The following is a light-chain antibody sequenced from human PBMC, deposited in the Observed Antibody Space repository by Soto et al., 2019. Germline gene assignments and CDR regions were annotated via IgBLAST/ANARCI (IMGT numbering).Light chain of an antibody. CDR2: EVV. CDR1: KSDIGVYDF. V-gene: IGLV2-8*01. CDR3: KSYAGSNTYA. Sequence: QSVLTQPPSASGSPGQSVTISCTGTKSDIGVYDFVSWYQHHPGKAPRLIIYEVVQRPSGVPDRFSGSKSGNTASLTVSGLQAEDEDDYFCKSYAGSNTYAFGSGT. J-gene: IGLJ1*01.